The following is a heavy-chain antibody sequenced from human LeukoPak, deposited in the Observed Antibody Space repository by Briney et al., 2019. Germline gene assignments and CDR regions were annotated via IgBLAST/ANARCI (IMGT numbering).Heavy chain of an antibody. J-gene: IGHJ4*02. Sequence: SETLSLTCTVSGGSISSSSYYWGWIRHPPGKGLEWIGSIYYSGSTYYNPSLKSRVTISIDTSKNQFSLKLSSVTAADTAVYYCASSSGSESGSYPFDYWGQGTLVTVSS. V-gene: IGHV4-39*01. CDR2: IYYSGST. CDR3: ASSSGSESGSYPFDY. CDR1: GGSISSSSYY. D-gene: IGHD1-26*01.